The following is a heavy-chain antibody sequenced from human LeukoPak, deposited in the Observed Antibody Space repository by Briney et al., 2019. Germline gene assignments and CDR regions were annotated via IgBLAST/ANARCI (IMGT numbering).Heavy chain of an antibody. CDR2: IYYSGST. D-gene: IGHD4-17*01. V-gene: IGHV4-59*01. Sequence: SETLSLTCTVSGGSISSYYWSWIRQPPRKGLEWIGYIYYSGSTNYNPSLKSRVTISVDTSKNQFSLKLSSVTAADTAVYYCVRAPGREYGDYWYFDLWGRGTLVTVSS. CDR1: GGSISSYY. CDR3: VRAPGREYGDYWYFDL. J-gene: IGHJ2*01.